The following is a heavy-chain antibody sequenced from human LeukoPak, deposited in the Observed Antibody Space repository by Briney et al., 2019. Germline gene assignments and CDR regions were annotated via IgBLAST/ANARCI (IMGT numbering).Heavy chain of an antibody. D-gene: IGHD3-10*01. V-gene: IGHV4-34*01. CDR3: AGGRVTMVRGVMKVNWFDP. J-gene: IGHJ5*02. CDR2: INHSGST. Sequence: SETLSLTCAVYGGSFSGYYWSWIRQPPGKGLEWIGEINHSGSTNYNPSLKSRVTISVDTSKNQFSLKLSSVTAADTAVYYCAGGRVTMVRGVMKVNWFDPWGQGTLVTVSS. CDR1: GGSFSGYY.